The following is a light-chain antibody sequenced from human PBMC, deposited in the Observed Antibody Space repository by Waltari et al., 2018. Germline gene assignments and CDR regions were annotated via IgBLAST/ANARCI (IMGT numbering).Light chain of an antibody. CDR1: PSLLYTSDKNNY. CDR2: WAS. Sequence: DIVLTQSPDSLSVFLGERATINCKAIPSLLYTSDKNNYLAWFQHNRGQPPKLLIHWASAREPGVPDRFSGSGSGTDFTLTISSLQAEDVSVYYCQQYYTTRLTFGGGTNVEIK. CDR3: QQYYTTRLT. V-gene: IGKV4-1*01. J-gene: IGKJ4*01.